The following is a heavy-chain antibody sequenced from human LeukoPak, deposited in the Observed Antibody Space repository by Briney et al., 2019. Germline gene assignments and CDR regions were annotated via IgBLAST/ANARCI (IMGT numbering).Heavy chain of an antibody. D-gene: IGHD2-15*01. V-gene: IGHV4-4*07. CDR3: ARLAAGYCNGGSCYDYYGLDV. Sequence: ETLSLTCTVSGDSISSYYWSWIRQSAGKGLEWIGRIYTSGSTNFNPSLKSRVSMSVDMSNNQFSLRLTTVTAADTAIYYCARLAAGYCNGGSCYDYYGLDVWGQGTTVTVSS. CDR2: IYTSGST. CDR1: GDSISSYY. J-gene: IGHJ6*02.